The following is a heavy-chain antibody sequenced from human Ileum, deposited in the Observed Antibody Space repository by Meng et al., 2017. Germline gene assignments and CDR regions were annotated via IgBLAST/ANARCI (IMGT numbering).Heavy chain of an antibody. D-gene: IGHD1-26*01. Sequence: SETLSLTCTVSGGSISSSGYYWGWIRQPPGKGLEWIGSIYYSWNTYYNPSLKSRVTISVDTSKNQFSLKLTSVTAADTAVYYCARSGSYATAGVNWGQGTLVTVSS. J-gene: IGHJ4*02. CDR1: GGSISSSGYY. CDR3: ARSGSYATAGVN. V-gene: IGHV4-39*07. CDR2: IYYSWNT.